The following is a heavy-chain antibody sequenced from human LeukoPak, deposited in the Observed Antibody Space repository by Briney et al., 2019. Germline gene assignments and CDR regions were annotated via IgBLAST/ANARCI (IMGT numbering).Heavy chain of an antibody. V-gene: IGHV4-59*01. CDR3: ARAGDIVVVPAADAFDI. D-gene: IGHD2-2*01. CDR2: IYYSGST. J-gene: IGHJ3*02. Sequence: KPSETLSLXCTVSGGSISSYYWSWIRQPPGKGLEWIGYIYYSGSTNYNPSLKSRVTISVDTSKNQFSLKLSSVTAADTAVYYCARAGDIVVVPAADAFDIWGQGTMVTVSS. CDR1: GGSISSYY.